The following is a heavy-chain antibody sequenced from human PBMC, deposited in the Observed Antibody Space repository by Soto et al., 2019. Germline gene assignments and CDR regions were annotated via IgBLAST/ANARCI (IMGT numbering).Heavy chain of an antibody. J-gene: IGHJ4*02. D-gene: IGHD2-15*01. Sequence: PGGSLRLSCAASGFTFSSYAMSWVRQAPGKGLEWVSAISGSSGSTYYADSVKGRFTISRDNSKNTLYLQMNSLRAEDTAVYYCAKTSPVQVGVAATLGYFEYRGKGTLVPVSS. CDR1: GFTFSSYA. CDR3: AKTSPVQVGVAATLGYFEY. CDR2: ISGSSGST. V-gene: IGHV3-23*01.